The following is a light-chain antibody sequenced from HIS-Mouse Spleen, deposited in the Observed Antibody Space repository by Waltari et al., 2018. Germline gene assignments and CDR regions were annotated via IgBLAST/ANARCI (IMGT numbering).Light chain of an antibody. J-gene: IGLJ2*01. CDR1: NIGSKS. Sequence: SYVLTQPPSVSVAPGKTARITWGGNNIGSKSVHWYQQKPGQAPVLVVYDDSDRPSGIPERFSGSNSGNTATLTISRGEAGDEADYYCQVWDSSSDHVVFGGGTKLTVL. CDR3: QVWDSSSDHVV. V-gene: IGLV3-21*03. CDR2: DDS.